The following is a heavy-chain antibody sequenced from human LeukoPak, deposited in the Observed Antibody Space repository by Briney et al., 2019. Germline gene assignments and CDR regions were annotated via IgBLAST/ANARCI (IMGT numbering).Heavy chain of an antibody. Sequence: GGSLRLSCAASGFSLSSYALHWVRQAPGKGLDWVAVISYDGRMKYYADSVKGRFTISRDNSRNTLYLQMNSLRVEDTAVYYCARDYGGNPGGDVFDIWGQGTMVTVSS. J-gene: IGHJ3*02. CDR1: GFSLSSYA. V-gene: IGHV3-30*04. D-gene: IGHD4-23*01. CDR2: ISYDGRMK. CDR3: ARDYGGNPGGDVFDI.